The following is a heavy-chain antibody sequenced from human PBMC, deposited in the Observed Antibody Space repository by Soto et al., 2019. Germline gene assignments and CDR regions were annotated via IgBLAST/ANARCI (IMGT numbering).Heavy chain of an antibody. Sequence: GSLRLSCSASGFTFTSYGMHGVRQAPAKGLEWVAAISDDGRNKYYADSVKGRFTISRDNSKNTLYLKMNSLRAEDTAVYYCVADYVETDTFDIWGQGTMVTVS. V-gene: IGHV3-30*03. CDR2: ISDDGRNK. J-gene: IGHJ3*02. CDR3: VADYVETDTFDI. D-gene: IGHD3-10*02. CDR1: GFTFTSYG.